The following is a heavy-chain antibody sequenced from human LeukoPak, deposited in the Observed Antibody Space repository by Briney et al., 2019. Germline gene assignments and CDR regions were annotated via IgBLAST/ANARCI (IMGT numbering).Heavy chain of an antibody. Sequence: GGSLRLSCVASGFTFDDYAMHWVRQAPGKGLVWVSRMNTDGSSTRYADSVKGRFTISRDNAKNTLYLQMNSLRAEDTAVYYCARVSYSGNYQYYFDYWGQGTLVTVSS. D-gene: IGHD1-26*01. CDR3: ARVSYSGNYQYYFDY. J-gene: IGHJ4*02. CDR1: GFTFDDYA. CDR2: MNTDGSST. V-gene: IGHV3-74*01.